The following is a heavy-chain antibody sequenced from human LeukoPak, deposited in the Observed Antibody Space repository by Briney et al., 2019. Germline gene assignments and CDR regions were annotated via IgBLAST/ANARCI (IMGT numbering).Heavy chain of an antibody. V-gene: IGHV4-59*02. CDR2: LSHSGSS. CDR1: GGSVSSYY. J-gene: IGHJ3*02. D-gene: IGHD2-2*01. CDR3: ARARYANAWYAFDI. Sequence: SETLSLTCTVSGGSVSSYYWSWIRRPPGRGLEWIAYLSHSGSSDSNPSLTSRVTTLVDTSKSQFSLKLTSVAAADTAVYYCARARYANAWYAFDIWGHGTMVTVSS.